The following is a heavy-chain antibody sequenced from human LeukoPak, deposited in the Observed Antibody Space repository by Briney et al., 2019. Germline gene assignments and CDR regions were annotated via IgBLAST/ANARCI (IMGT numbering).Heavy chain of an antibody. CDR2: VSSSGSTI. CDR3: AELGITMIGGA. V-gene: IGHV3-48*03. J-gene: IGHJ6*04. D-gene: IGHD3-10*02. Sequence: GGSLRLSCAASGFTFSSYEMNWVRQAPGKGLEWVSYVSSSGSTIYYADSVKGRFTISRDNAKNSLYLQMNSLRAEDTAVYYCAELGITMIGGAWGKGTTVTISS. CDR1: GFTFSSYE.